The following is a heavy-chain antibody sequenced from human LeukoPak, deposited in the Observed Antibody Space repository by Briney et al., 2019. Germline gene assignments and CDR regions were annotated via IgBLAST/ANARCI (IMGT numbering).Heavy chain of an antibody. CDR1: GFTFSSYW. CDR3: ARDGFGELLNYYYYYMDV. D-gene: IGHD3-10*01. V-gene: IGHV3-74*01. J-gene: IGHJ6*03. CDR2: INSDGSST. Sequence: RGSLRLSCAASGFTFSSYWMHWVRQAPGKGLVWVSRINSDGSSTSYADSVKGRFTISRDNSKNTLYLQMNSLRAEDTAVYYCARDGFGELLNYYYYYMDVWGKGTTVTVSS.